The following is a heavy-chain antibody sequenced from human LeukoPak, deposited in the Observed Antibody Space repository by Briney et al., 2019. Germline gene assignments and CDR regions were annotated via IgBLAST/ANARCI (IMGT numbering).Heavy chain of an antibody. V-gene: IGHV3-21*01. CDR3: ARGRGEMATITYCFDY. CDR1: GFTFSSYS. CDR2: ISSSSSYI. D-gene: IGHD5-24*01. Sequence: GGSLRLSCAASGFTFSSYSMNWVRQAPGKGLEWVSSISSSSSYIYYEDSVKGRFTISRDNAKNSLYLQMNSLRAEDTAVYYCARGRGEMATITYCFDYWGQGTLVTVSS. J-gene: IGHJ4*02.